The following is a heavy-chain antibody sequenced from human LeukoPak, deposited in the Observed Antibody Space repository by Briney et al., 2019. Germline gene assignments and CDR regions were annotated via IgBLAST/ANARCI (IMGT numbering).Heavy chain of an antibody. V-gene: IGHV4-38-2*02. D-gene: IGHD3-16*02. CDR3: ASTTVWGSYRYLVY. CDR1: GYSISSGYY. Sequence: PSETLSLTCIVSGYSISSGYYWGWIRQPPGKGLEWIGSIYHSGSTYYNPSLKSRVTISVDTSKNQFSLKLSSVTAADTAVYYCASTTVWGSYRYLVYWGQGTLVTASS. CDR2: IYHSGST. J-gene: IGHJ4*02.